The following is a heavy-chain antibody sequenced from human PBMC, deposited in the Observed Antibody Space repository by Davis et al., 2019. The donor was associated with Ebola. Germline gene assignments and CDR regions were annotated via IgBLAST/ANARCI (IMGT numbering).Heavy chain of an antibody. D-gene: IGHD2-2*01. J-gene: IGHJ5*02. CDR3: AHRRQICSSTSCYGFDP. V-gene: IGHV2-5*02. Sequence: SGPTLVKPTQTLTLTCTFSGFSLSTSGVGVVWIRPPPGKALEWLALIYLDDDKRYSPSLKSRLTITKDTSKSQVVLTMTNMDPVDTATYYCAHRRQICSSTSCYGFDPWGQGTLVTVSS. CDR2: IYLDDDK. CDR1: GFSLSTSGVG.